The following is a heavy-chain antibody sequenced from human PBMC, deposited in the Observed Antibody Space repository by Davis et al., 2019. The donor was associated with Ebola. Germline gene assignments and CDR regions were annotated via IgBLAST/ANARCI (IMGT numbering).Heavy chain of an antibody. Sequence: ASVKVSCKASGYTFTSYAMHWVRQAPGQRLEWMGWINAGNGNTKYSQKFQGRVTITRDTSASTAYMELSSLRSEDTAVYYCARDRDSNYYYYYMDVWGKGTTVTVSS. CDR3: ARDRDSNYYYYYMDV. V-gene: IGHV1-3*01. J-gene: IGHJ6*03. CDR1: GYTFTSYA. CDR2: INAGNGNT. D-gene: IGHD4-11*01.